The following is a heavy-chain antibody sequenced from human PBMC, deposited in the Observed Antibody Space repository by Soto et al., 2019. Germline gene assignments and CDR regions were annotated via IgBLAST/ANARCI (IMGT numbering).Heavy chain of an antibody. CDR1: GCSFSPNY. CDR3: VHTTGWPGFDI. Sequence: SETLSLTSTVSGCSFSPNYWTLVRQSPGKGLEWVGYIHYSGRTHYNPSLESRVTISADTSKKQFSLKVNFLTAADTAVYHCVHTTGWPGFDICGQGILVTVS. J-gene: IGHJ4*02. D-gene: IGHD6-19*01. V-gene: IGHV4-59*03. CDR2: IHYSGRT.